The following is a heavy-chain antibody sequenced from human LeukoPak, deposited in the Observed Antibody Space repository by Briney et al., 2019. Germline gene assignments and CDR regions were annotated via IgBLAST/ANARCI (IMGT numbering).Heavy chain of an antibody. J-gene: IGHJ3*02. CDR2: INPNSGGT. D-gene: IGHD3-22*01. Sequence: ASVKVSCKASGYTFTGYYMHWVRQAPGQGLEWMGWINPNSGGTNYAQKFQGRVTMTRDTSISTAYMELSRLRSDDTAVYCCARGDYHDSSGYSLYAFDIWGQGTMVTVSS. CDR3: ARGDYHDSSGYSLYAFDI. CDR1: GYTFTGYY. V-gene: IGHV1-2*02.